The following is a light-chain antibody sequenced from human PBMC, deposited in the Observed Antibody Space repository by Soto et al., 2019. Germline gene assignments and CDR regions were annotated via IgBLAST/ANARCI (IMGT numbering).Light chain of an antibody. CDR1: QSVNNY. Sequence: EIVLTQSPATLSLSPGERATLSCRASQSVNNYLAWYQQKPGQTPRLLIYDASKRATGTPARFTGRGSGTDFTLTISSLEPEDFAVYYCHQRFSWPLPFGGGTKV. J-gene: IGKJ4*01. V-gene: IGKV3-11*01. CDR2: DAS. CDR3: HQRFSWPLP.